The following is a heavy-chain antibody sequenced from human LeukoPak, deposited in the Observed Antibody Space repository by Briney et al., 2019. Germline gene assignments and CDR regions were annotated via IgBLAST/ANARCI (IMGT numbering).Heavy chain of an antibody. CDR2: INHSGST. D-gene: IGHD6-13*01. CDR1: GGSFSGYY. J-gene: IGHJ4*02. V-gene: IGHV4-34*01. CDR3: ARHTPEVYSSSPDY. Sequence: ASETLSLTCTVYGGSFSGYYWSWIRQPPGKGLEWIGEINHSGSTNYNPSLKSRVTISVDTSKNQFSLKLSSVTAADTAVYYCARHTPEVYSSSPDYWGQGTLVTVSS.